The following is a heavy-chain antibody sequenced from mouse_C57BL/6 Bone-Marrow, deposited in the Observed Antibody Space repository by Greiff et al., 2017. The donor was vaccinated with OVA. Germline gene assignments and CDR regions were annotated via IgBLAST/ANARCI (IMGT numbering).Heavy chain of an antibody. CDR3: ARVTTVVAPYYFDY. Sequence: QQRPGQGLEWIGEIDPSDSYTNYNQKFKGKSTLTVDKSSSTAYMQLSSLTSEDSAVYYCARVTTVVAPYYFDYWGQGTTLTVSS. CDR2: IDPSDSYT. J-gene: IGHJ2*01. V-gene: IGHV1-69*01. D-gene: IGHD1-1*01.